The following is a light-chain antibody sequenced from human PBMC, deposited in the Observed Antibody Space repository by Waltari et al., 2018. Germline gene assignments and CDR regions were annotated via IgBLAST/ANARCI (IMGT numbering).Light chain of an antibody. CDR1: QRVGRS. J-gene: IGKJ1*01. V-gene: IGKV3-20*01. Sequence: EIVLTQSPGTLSWFPGERATLPCRASQRVGRSLAWYQQKPGQAPRLLIYDASSRATGISDRFSGSGSGTDFSLTITRLEPEDFAVYVCQHYVRLPVTFGQGTKVEIK. CDR3: QHYVRLPVT. CDR2: DAS.